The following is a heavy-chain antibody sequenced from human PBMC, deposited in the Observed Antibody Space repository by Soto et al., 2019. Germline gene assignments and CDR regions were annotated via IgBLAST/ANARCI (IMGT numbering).Heavy chain of an antibody. Sequence: GSLTLSCSASGFTASSNYMSWVRHAQGKGREWVSGIYSGGSTDYVDSVKGRFTISRDNAKNSLYLQMNSLRAEDTAVYYCARVVGSGSYYGYGMDVWGQGTTVTVSS. CDR1: GFTASSNY. D-gene: IGHD3-10*01. J-gene: IGHJ6*02. CDR3: ARVVGSGSYYGYGMDV. V-gene: IGHV3-53*01. CDR2: IYSGGST.